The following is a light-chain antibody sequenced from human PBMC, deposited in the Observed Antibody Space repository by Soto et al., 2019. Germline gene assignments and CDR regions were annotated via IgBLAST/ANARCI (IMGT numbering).Light chain of an antibody. CDR3: QKYDSAPFT. V-gene: IGKV1-27*01. Sequence: DIQMTQSPSSLSASVGDRVIIACRASQGISNYLAWYQQKPGKVPNVLIYGASTLQSGVPSRFSGSGSGTDFTLTISSLQPEDVATYYCQKYDSAPFTFGPGTKVDIK. CDR1: QGISNY. J-gene: IGKJ3*01. CDR2: GAS.